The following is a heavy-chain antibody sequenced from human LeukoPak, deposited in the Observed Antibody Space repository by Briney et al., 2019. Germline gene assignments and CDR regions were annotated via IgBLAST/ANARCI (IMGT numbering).Heavy chain of an antibody. CDR2: VRYDGSTK. Sequence: GGSLRLSCAASGFTFTNYGMHWVRQAPGKGLEWVAFVRYDGSTKYYADSVKGRFTISRDNAKNSLYLQMNSLRAEDTAVYYCAELGITMIGGVWGKGTTVTISS. J-gene: IGHJ6*04. CDR3: AELGITMIGGV. D-gene: IGHD3-10*02. CDR1: GFTFTNYG. V-gene: IGHV3-30*02.